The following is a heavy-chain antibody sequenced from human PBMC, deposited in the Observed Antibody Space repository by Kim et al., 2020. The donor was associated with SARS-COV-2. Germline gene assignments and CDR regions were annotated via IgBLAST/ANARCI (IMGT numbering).Heavy chain of an antibody. CDR2: ICGSGGRT. V-gene: IGHV3-23*01. CDR1: GFTFSNYA. J-gene: IGHJ2*01. Sequence: GGSLRLSCAASGFTFSNYAMTWVRQAPGKGLEWVSDICGSGGRTYYSDSVKGRFTISRDTSKNTLYLQMNNLRAEDTAIYYCAKDLSTSHVYVWGSLYW. D-gene: IGHD3-16*01. CDR3: AKDLSTSHVYVWGSLYW.